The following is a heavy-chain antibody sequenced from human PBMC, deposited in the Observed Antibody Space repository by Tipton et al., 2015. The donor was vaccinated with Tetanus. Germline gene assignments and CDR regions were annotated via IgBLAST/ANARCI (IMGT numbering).Heavy chain of an antibody. V-gene: IGHV4-31*03. Sequence: LVQPSQTLSLTCTVSGGSISSGGYYWSWIRQHPGKGLEWIGDIYNSGSAYYNPSLKRRVTILVDTTKNQFSLKLKSVTVADTAVYYCARDQARGARGWNYFDCWGQGSLVTVSS. J-gene: IGHJ4*02. D-gene: IGHD1-26*01. CDR1: GGSISSGGYY. CDR3: ARDQARGARGWNYFDC. CDR2: IYNSGSA.